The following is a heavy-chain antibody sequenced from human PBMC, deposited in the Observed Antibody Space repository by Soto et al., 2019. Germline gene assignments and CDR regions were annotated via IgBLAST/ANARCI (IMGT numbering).Heavy chain of an antibody. D-gene: IGHD3-10*01. J-gene: IGHJ4*02. Sequence: QVQLVQSGAEVKKPGASVKVSCKASGYTFTNYAMQWVRQAPGQGLEWMGWINAGNGHTKYSQRFQDRLTITRDTSASTAYMELSSLRSEDTAVYYCARGIWTMTRGAYYFDNWGPGTLVTVYS. CDR1: GYTFTNYA. CDR3: ARGIWTMTRGAYYFDN. V-gene: IGHV1-3*01. CDR2: INAGNGHT.